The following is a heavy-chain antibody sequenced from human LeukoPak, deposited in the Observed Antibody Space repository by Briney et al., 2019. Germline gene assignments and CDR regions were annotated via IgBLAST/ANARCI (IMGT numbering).Heavy chain of an antibody. V-gene: IGHV3-21*01. J-gene: IGHJ4*02. CDR2: ISSSSSYI. Sequence: PGGSLRLSCAASGFTFSSYSMNWVRQAPGKGLEWVSSISSSSSYIYYADSVKGRFAISRDNAKNSLYLQMNSLRAEDTAVYYCARGSHQSYFDYWGQGTLVTVSS. CDR3: ARGSHQSYFDY. CDR1: GFTFSSYS. D-gene: IGHD2-2*01.